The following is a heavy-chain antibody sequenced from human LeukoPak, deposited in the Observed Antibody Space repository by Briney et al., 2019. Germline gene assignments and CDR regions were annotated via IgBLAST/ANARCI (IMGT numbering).Heavy chain of an antibody. V-gene: IGHV1-18*01. J-gene: IGHJ4*02. CDR3: ARDIVSSGYNGY. Sequence: ASVKVSCKASGYTFTNYGITWVRQAPGQGLEWMGWISAYNGNTNYAQKLQGRVTMTTDTSTSTAYMELTSLRSDDTAVYYCARDIVSSGYNGYWGQGALVTVSS. CDR2: ISAYNGNT. D-gene: IGHD3-22*01. CDR1: GYTFTNYG.